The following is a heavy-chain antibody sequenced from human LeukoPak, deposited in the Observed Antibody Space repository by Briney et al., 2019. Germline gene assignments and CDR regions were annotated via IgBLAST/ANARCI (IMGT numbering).Heavy chain of an antibody. Sequence: SETLSLTCTVSGGSISSGGYYWSWIRQHPGKGLEWIGYIYYSGSTYYNPSLKSRVTISVDTSKNQFSLKLSSVTAADTAVYYCARGGYETNFDYWGQGTLVTVSS. CDR1: GGSISSGGYY. CDR2: IYYSGST. V-gene: IGHV4-31*03. D-gene: IGHD5-18*01. J-gene: IGHJ4*02. CDR3: ARGGYETNFDY.